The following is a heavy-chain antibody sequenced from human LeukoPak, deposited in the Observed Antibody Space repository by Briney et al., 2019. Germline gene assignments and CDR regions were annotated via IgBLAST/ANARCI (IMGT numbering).Heavy chain of an antibody. D-gene: IGHD3-9*01. V-gene: IGHV1-2*02. CDR2: INPNSGGT. J-gene: IGHJ5*02. CDR1: GYTFTGYY. Sequence: ASVKVSCKASGYTFTGYYMHWVRQAPGQGLEWMGWINPNSGGTNYAQNFQGRVTMTRDTSISTAYMELSRLRSDDTAVYYCARDLRYFDWSDKRDWFDPWGQGTLVTVSS. CDR3: ARDLRYFDWSDKRDWFDP.